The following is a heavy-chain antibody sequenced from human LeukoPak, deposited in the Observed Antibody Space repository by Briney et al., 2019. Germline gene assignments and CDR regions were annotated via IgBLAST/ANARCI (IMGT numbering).Heavy chain of an antibody. Sequence: PSETLSLTXTVSGGSISSYYWSWIRQPPGKGLEWIGYIYYSGSTNYNPSLKSRVTISVDTSKNQFSLKLSSVTAADTAVYYCARVRANYYYYMDVWGKGTTVTVSS. CDR1: GGSISSYY. J-gene: IGHJ6*03. V-gene: IGHV4-59*01. CDR2: IYYSGST. D-gene: IGHD4-17*01. CDR3: ARVRANYYYYMDV.